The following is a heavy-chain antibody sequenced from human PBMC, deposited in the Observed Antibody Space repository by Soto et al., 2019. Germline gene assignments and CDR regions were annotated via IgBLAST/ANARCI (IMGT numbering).Heavy chain of an antibody. V-gene: IGHV4-4*02. Sequence: PSETLSLTCAVSGGSISSSNWWSWVRQPPGKGLEWIGEIYHSGSTNYNPSLNSRVTISVDKSKNQFSLKLSSVTAADTAVYYCARFGPDPVRGVMGFDYWGQGTLVTVSS. D-gene: IGHD3-10*01. CDR3: ARFGPDPVRGVMGFDY. J-gene: IGHJ4*02. CDR2: IYHSGST. CDR1: GGSISSSNW.